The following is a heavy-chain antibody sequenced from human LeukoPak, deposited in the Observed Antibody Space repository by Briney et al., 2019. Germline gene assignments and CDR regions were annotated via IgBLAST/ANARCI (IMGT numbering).Heavy chain of an antibody. Sequence: SETLSLTCTVSGASISSYYWSWIRQPAGKGLEWIGRIYTSGNTDYNPSLESRVTMSVDTSKSQFSLKLNSVTAADTAVYYCARDLGSGYYYMDVWGKGTTVTVSS. J-gene: IGHJ6*03. CDR3: ARDLGSGYYYMDV. D-gene: IGHD3-10*01. V-gene: IGHV4-4*07. CDR1: GASISSYY. CDR2: IYTSGNT.